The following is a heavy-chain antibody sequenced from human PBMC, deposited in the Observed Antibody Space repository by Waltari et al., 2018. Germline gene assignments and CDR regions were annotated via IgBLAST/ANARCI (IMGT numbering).Heavy chain of an antibody. CDR2: IKGDGSQK. CDR3: ARDPHYSNFDY. Sequence: EVHLVESGGGLVQPGGSLRLPCAASGFTFRTYWMTWVRQAPGKGLEWLANIKGDGSQKNYVDSVKGRFTISRDTANNSLYLQMNSLRAEDTAVYYCARDPHYSNFDYWGQGTLVTVSS. J-gene: IGHJ4*02. CDR1: GFTFRTYW. V-gene: IGHV3-7*01. D-gene: IGHD4-4*01.